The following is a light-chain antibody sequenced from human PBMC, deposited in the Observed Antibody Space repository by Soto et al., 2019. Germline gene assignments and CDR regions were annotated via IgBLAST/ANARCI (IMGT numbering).Light chain of an antibody. J-gene: IGKJ1*01. Sequence: EIVLTQSPGTLSLSPGDRATLSCRASQYIPRNYLAWYQQHPGQAPSLLIYGTSNRATGIPDRFSGGGSGTDFTLTISRLEPEDFAVYYCQQYHNSPRTFGQGTKVDIK. CDR1: QYIPRNY. CDR2: GTS. CDR3: QQYHNSPRT. V-gene: IGKV3-20*01.